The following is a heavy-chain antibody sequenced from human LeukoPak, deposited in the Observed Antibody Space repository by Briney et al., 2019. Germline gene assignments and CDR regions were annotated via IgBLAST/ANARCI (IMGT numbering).Heavy chain of an antibody. Sequence: SXXLSLTCAVYGGSFSGYYWSWIRQPPGKGLEWIGEINHSGSTNYNPSHKRRVNITVDKYKKKFSQKRRYVAAADEAVYYCARVFKYDFWSGYPSAGNWFDPWGQGTLVTVSS. V-gene: IGHV4-34*01. D-gene: IGHD3-3*01. J-gene: IGHJ5*02. CDR3: ARVFKYDFWSGYPSAGNWFDP. CDR1: GGSFSGYY. CDR2: INHSGST.